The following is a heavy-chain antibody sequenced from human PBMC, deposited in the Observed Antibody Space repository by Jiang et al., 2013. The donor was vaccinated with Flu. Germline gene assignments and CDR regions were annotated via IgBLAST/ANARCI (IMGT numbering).Heavy chain of an antibody. CDR1: GYTFTSYY. D-gene: IGHD6-6*01. J-gene: IGHJ6*02. V-gene: IGHV1-46*01. CDR3: ARDLSSSSSVRGSGYYYYGMDV. CDR2: INPSGGST. Sequence: SGAEVKKPGASVKVSCKASGYTFTSYYMHWVRQAPGQGLEWMGIINPSGGSTSYAQKFQGRVTMTRDTSTSTVYMELSSLRSEDTAVYYCARDLSSSSSVRGSGYYYYGMDVWGQGTTVTVSS.